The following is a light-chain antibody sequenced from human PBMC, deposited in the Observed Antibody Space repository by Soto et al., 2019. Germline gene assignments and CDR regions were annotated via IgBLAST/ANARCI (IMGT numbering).Light chain of an antibody. CDR1: QSVGGSF. CDR3: QQYARSTT. CDR2: GAS. Sequence: EIVLTQSPGTLSSSPGERVTLSCRASQSVGGSFSAWYHQKPGQAPRLLMSGASSRASGIPNRFSGSGSGTDFTLTIRRLEPEDFGIYYCQQYARSTTFGQGTRLEIK. V-gene: IGKV3-20*01. J-gene: IGKJ5*01.